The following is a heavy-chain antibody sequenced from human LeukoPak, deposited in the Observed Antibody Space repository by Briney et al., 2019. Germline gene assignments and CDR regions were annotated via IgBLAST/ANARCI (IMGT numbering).Heavy chain of an antibody. J-gene: IGHJ5*02. CDR3: ARHATVYANWFDP. CDR1: GGSFSGYY. Sequence: SETLSLTCAVYGGSFSGYYWSWIRQPPGKGLEWIGYIYYSGSTNYNPSLKSRVTISVDTSKNQFSLKLSSVTAADTAVYYCARHATVYANWFDPWGQGTLVTVSS. D-gene: IGHD4-11*01. V-gene: IGHV4-59*08. CDR2: IYYSGST.